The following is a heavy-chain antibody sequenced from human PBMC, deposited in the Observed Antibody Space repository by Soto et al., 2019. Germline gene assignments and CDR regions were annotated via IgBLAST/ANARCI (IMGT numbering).Heavy chain of an antibody. CDR2: IYYSGST. V-gene: IGHV4-39*01. CDR1: GGSISSSSYY. Sequence: SETLSLTCTVSGGSISSSSYYWGWIRQPPGKGLEWIGSIYYSGSTYYNPSLKSRVTISVDTSKNQFSLKLSSVTAADTAVYYCARRLYYDSSGFEGGGMDVWGQWTTVTVSS. D-gene: IGHD3-22*01. CDR3: ARRLYYDSSGFEGGGMDV. J-gene: IGHJ6*02.